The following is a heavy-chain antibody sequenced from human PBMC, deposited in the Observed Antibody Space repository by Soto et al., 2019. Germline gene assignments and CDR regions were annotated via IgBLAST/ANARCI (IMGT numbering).Heavy chain of an antibody. J-gene: IGHJ4*02. V-gene: IGHV2-5*01. CDR1: GFSLSTSGAG. D-gene: IGHD4-17*01. CDR2: ISWKDDK. Sequence: QITLKESGPTLVKPTQTLTLTCTFSGFSLSTSGAGVGWIRQPPGKALEWLALISWKDDKRYNPGLKRRLTITKDTSKNPVVLTITNIESVDTGTYFCANRYGVNYNRWYFHYWEQRTLLTVSS. CDR3: ANRYGVNYNRWYFHY.